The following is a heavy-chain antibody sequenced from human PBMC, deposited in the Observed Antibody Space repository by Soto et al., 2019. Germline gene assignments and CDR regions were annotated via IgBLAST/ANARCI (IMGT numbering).Heavy chain of an antibody. D-gene: IGHD6-19*01. CDR1: GGAISSYY. CDR3: ARNHNSSGWYYFDY. J-gene: IGHJ4*02. V-gene: IGHV4-59*01. CDR2: IYYSGST. Sequence: SETLFLTCTVSGGAISSYYWSWLRQPPGKGLEWIGYIYYSGSTNYNPSLKSRVTISVDTSKNQFSLKLSSVTAADTAVYYCARNHNSSGWYYFDYWGQGTLVTVSS.